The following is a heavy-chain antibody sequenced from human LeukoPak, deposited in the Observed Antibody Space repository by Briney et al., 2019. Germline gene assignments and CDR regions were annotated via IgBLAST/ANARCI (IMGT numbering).Heavy chain of an antibody. CDR2: IDSVGSST. CDR1: GFPLSSYW. CDR3: AREWGRGYSYDH. J-gene: IGHJ4*02. V-gene: IGHV3-74*01. Sequence: QPGRCQRLSCAASGFPLSSYWMHWVRHAPGKGLVWVSRIDSVGSSTNYADSVKGRFTFSRDNAKNTLYLQMNSLRAEDTAVYYCAREWGRGYSYDHWGQGTPVIVSS. D-gene: IGHD5-18*01.